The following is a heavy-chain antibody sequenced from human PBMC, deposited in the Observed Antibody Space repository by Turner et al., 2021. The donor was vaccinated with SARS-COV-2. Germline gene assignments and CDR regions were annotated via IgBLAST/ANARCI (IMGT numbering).Heavy chain of an antibody. V-gene: IGHV3-30-3*01. Sequence: QVPLVESGGGVVQPGRSLSPTCAASGLTFSSYAMHWVRQGPGKGLEWVAVRSSDGSNKYSADAVKGRFTISRDNSKNTLYLQMNSRRAEDTAVYYCARDLAIAAAGTWLVPRPQGVDYWGQGTLVTVSS. CDR2: RSSDGSNK. CDR3: ARDLAIAAAGTWLVPRPQGVDY. D-gene: IGHD6-13*01. J-gene: IGHJ4*02. CDR1: GLTFSSYA.